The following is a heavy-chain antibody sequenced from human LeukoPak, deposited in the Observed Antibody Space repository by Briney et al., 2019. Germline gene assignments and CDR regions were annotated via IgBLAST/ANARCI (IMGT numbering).Heavy chain of an antibody. CDR3: ARVLAVADYYYYGMDV. J-gene: IGHJ6*02. CDR1: GFTFSDYA. CDR2: ISSSSSYI. Sequence: GGSLRLSCAASGFTFSDYALGWVRQALGKGLEWVSSISSSSSYIYYADSVKGRFTISRDNAKNSLYLQMNSLRAEDTAVYYCARVLAVADYYYYGMDVWGQGTTVTVSS. D-gene: IGHD6-19*01. V-gene: IGHV3-21*01.